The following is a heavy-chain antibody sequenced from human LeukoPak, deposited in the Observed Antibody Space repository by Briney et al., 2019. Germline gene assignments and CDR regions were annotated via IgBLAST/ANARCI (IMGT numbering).Heavy chain of an antibody. CDR2: IYTSGST. V-gene: IGHV4-4*07. J-gene: IGHJ4*02. CDR3: ASEAYYYDSSGYYKY. D-gene: IGHD3-22*01. Sequence: PSETLSLTCTVSGDSISSFHWSWIRQPAGKGLEWIGRIYTSGSTNYNPSLKSRVTMSVDTSKNQFSLKLSSVAAADTAVYYCASEAYYYDSSGYYKYWGQGTLVTVSS. CDR1: GDSISSFH.